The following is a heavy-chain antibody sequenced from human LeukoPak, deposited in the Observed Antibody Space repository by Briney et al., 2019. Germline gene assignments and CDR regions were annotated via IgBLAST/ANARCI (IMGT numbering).Heavy chain of an antibody. CDR2: IYYSGST. Sequence: SETLSLTCTVSGGSISSSSYYWGWIRQPPGKGLEWIGSIYYSGSTYYNPSLKSRVTISVDTSKNQFSLKLSSVTAADTAVYYCARHVKGDYGNTYYFDYWGQGTLVTVSS. CDR1: GGSISSSSYY. CDR3: ARHVKGDYGNTYYFDY. V-gene: IGHV4-39*01. J-gene: IGHJ4*02. D-gene: IGHD4-11*01.